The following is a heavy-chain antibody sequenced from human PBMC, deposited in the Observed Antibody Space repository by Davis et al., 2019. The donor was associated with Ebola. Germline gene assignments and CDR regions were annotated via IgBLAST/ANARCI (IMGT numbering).Heavy chain of an antibody. D-gene: IGHD4/OR15-4a*01. CDR3: ARNYGGHDG. CDR1: GGSFSSSTYY. J-gene: IGHJ4*02. V-gene: IGHV4-39*01. CDR2: ISYSGTT. Sequence: SETLSLTCTVSGGSFSSSTYYWGWIRQPPGRGLEWIGSISYSGTTHYNPSLKSRVTMSVGTSKNQFSLKLSSVTAADTAVYYCARNYGGHDGWGQGTLVTVSS.